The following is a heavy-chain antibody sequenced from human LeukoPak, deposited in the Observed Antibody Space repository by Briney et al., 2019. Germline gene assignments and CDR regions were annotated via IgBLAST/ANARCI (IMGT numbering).Heavy chain of an antibody. V-gene: IGHV1-2*02. Sequence: GASVKVPCKASGYTFTGYYMHWVRQAPGQGLEWMGWINPNSGGTNYAQKFQGRVTMTRDTSISTAYMELSRLRSDDTAVYYCARDYYGGYSSGWYPGTDYWGQGTLVTVSS. D-gene: IGHD6-19*01. CDR2: INPNSGGT. J-gene: IGHJ4*02. CDR3: ARDYYGGYSSGWYPGTDY. CDR1: GYTFTGYY.